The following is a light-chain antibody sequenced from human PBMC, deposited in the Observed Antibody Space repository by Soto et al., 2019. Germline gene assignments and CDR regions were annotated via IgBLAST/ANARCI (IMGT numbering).Light chain of an antibody. CDR1: SSDVGSHDL. CDR2: DVS. Sequence: QSVLTQPASVSGSPGQSIAISCTGTSSDVGSHDLVSWYQQHPGKVPKPIIYDVSSRPSGVSNRFSGSKSGNTASLTISGLQAEDEADYYCSSFTSSTTYVFGTGTKLTVL. CDR3: SSFTSSTTYV. V-gene: IGLV2-14*02. J-gene: IGLJ1*01.